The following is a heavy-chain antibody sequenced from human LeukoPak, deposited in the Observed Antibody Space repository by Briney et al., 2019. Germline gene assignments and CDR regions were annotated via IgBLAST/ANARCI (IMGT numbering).Heavy chain of an antibody. CDR2: SYSGGSA. D-gene: IGHD6-13*01. CDR3: ARAWYSTLGSGMDV. Sequence: WGSLRLSCAVSGCTVSSNYMSWVRNGPEQGMGRASVSYSGGSACYADTVTGRFTISRDNSKNTLYLQMNSLRAEDTAVYYCARAWYSTLGSGMDVWGQGTTVTVSS. V-gene: IGHV3-53*01. CDR1: GCTVSSNY. J-gene: IGHJ6*02.